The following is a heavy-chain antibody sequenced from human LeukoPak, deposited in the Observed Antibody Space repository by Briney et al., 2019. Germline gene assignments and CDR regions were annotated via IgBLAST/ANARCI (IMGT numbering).Heavy chain of an antibody. CDR3: ARWVSGARRD. J-gene: IGHJ4*02. D-gene: IGHD6-19*01. Sequence: PGGSLRLSCATSGFTFSDHDIDWVRQAPGKGLEWIGRTKNRAPRLTPEYAASVRGRFTIVREDSKSTLSLKNDSVKREDTAVYYCARWVSGARRDWGQRTLVTVSS. V-gene: IGHV3-72*01. CDR2: TKNRAPRLTP. CDR1: GFTFSDHD.